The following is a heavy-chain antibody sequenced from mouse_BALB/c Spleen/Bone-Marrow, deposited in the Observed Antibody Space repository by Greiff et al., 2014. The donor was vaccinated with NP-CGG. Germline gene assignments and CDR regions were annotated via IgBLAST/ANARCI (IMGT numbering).Heavy chain of an antibody. V-gene: IGHV2-6-1*01. CDR3: ARHGNYAMDY. CDR1: GFSLTSYG. Sequence: QVQLQQPGPGLVAPSQTLSITCTISGFSLTSYGVHWVRQPPGKGLEWLVVIWSDGSTTYNSALKSRLSISKDNSNSQVFLKMNSLQTDDTAVYYCARHGNYAMDYWGQGTSVTVSS. CDR2: IWSDGST. D-gene: IGHD1-1*02. J-gene: IGHJ4*01.